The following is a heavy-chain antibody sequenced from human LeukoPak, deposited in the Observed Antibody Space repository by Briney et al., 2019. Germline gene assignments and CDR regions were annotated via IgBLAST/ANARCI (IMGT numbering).Heavy chain of an antibody. CDR3: ANALRYCSSTSCSQGTFDY. CDR1: GGSISSGGYY. D-gene: IGHD2-2*01. Sequence: SETLSLTCTVSGGSISSGGYYWSWIRQPPGKGLEWIGYIYHSGSTYYNPSLKSRVTISVDRSKNQFSLKLSSVTAADTAVYYCANALRYCSSTSCSQGTFDYWGQGTLVTVSS. V-gene: IGHV4-30-2*01. J-gene: IGHJ4*02. CDR2: IYHSGST.